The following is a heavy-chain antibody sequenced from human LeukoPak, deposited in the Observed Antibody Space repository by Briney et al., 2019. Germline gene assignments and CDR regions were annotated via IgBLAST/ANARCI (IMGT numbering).Heavy chain of an antibody. CDR1: GGSFSGYY. J-gene: IGHJ6*01. CDR2: IYHSGST. Sequence: SETLSLTCAVYGGSFSGYYWSWIRQPPGKGLEWIGYIYHSGSTYYNPSLKSRVTISVDRSKNQFSLKLSSVTAADTAVYYCARVTPHYYDSSGYYPSLYNYYG. D-gene: IGHD3-22*01. CDR3: ARVTPHYYDSSGYYPSLYNYYG. V-gene: IGHV4-30-2*01.